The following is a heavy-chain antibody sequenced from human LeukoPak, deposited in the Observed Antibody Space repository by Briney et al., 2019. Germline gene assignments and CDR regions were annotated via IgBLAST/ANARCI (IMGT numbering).Heavy chain of an antibody. J-gene: IGHJ4*02. D-gene: IGHD2-2*01. CDR2: ISGSGGST. Sequence: GGSLRLSCAASGFTFSSYAMSWVRQAPGEGLEWVSAISGSGGSTYYADSVKDRFTISRDNSKNTLYLQMNSLRAEDTAVYYCATIAHRNIVVVPAAIPMENCDNWGQGTLVTVSS. V-gene: IGHV3-23*01. CDR1: GFTFSSYA. CDR3: ATIAHRNIVVVPAAIPMENCDN.